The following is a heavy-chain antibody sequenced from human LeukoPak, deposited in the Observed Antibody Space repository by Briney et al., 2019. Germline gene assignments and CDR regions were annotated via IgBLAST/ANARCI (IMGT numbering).Heavy chain of an antibody. J-gene: IGHJ5*02. Sequence: SETLSLTCTVSGGSISSYYWGWIRQPPGKGLEWIGSIYYSGSTYYNPSLKSRVTISVDTSKNQFSLKLSSVTAADTAVYYCARATVAGTEGFDPWGQGTLVTVSS. CDR3: ARATVAGTEGFDP. CDR1: GGSISSYY. D-gene: IGHD6-19*01. V-gene: IGHV4-39*07. CDR2: IYYSGST.